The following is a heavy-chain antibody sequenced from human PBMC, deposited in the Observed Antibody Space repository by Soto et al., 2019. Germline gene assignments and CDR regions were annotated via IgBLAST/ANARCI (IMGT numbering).Heavy chain of an antibody. V-gene: IGHV5-51*01. Sequence: GESLKISCKGSGYSFTSYWIGWVRQMPGKGLEWMGIIYPGDSDTRYSPSFQGQVTISADKSISTAYLQWSSLKASDTAMYYCARSGLYCSSTSCYSSSSWFDPWGQGTLVTVSS. CDR1: GYSFTSYW. J-gene: IGHJ5*02. CDR2: IYPGDSDT. D-gene: IGHD2-2*01. CDR3: ARSGLYCSSTSCYSSSSWFDP.